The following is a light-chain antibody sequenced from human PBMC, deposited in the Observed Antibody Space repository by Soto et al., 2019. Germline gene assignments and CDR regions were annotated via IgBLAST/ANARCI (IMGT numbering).Light chain of an antibody. V-gene: IGLV2-14*01. Sequence: QSALTQPASVSGSPGQSITIYCTGTSSDVGRYNYVSWYQQHPGKAPKLMIYEVSNRPSGVSNRFSGSKSGNTASLTISGLQAEDEADYYCSSYTSSSTLDVVFGGGTKLTVL. CDR1: SSDVGRYNY. J-gene: IGLJ2*01. CDR3: SSYTSSSTLDVV. CDR2: EVS.